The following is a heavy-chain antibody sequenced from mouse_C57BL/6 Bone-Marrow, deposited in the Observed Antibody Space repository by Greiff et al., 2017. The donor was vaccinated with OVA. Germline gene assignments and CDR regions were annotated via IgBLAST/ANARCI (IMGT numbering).Heavy chain of an antibody. V-gene: IGHV1-4*01. D-gene: IGHD1-1*01. J-gene: IGHJ1*03. CDR1: GYTFTSYT. CDR3: ARGGSSSWWYFDV. Sequence: QVHVKQSGAELARPGASVKMSCKASGYTFTSYTMHWVKQRPGQGLEWIGYINPSSGYTKYNQKFKDKATLTADKSSSTAYMQLSSLTSEDSAVYYCARGGSSSWWYFDVWGTGTTVTVSS. CDR2: INPSSGYT.